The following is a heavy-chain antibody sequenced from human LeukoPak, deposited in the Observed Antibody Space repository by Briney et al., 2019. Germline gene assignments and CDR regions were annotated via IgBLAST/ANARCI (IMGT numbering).Heavy chain of an antibody. Sequence: GGPLRLSCVASGFTCGKYGMIWVRKAPGKGLEWVANIKLDGSEKNYVDSVKGRFTISRDNTKNSLYLQMNSLRVEDTAVFYCARDQYDTWSRRGNFDSWGQGTLVTVSS. D-gene: IGHD3-3*01. V-gene: IGHV3-7*03. CDR2: IKLDGSEK. CDR3: ARDQYDTWSRRGNFDS. CDR1: GFTCGKYG. J-gene: IGHJ4*02.